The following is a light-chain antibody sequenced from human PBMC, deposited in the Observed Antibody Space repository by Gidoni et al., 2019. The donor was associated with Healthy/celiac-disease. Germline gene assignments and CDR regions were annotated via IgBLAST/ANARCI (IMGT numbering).Light chain of an antibody. J-gene: IGKJ1*01. CDR1: QSISSW. CDR3: QQYNSYHET. CDR2: KAS. Sequence: DIQLTQSPSPRSASVGDRVPFTCRASQSISSWLAWYQQKPGKAPKLLIYKASSLESGVPSRFSGSGSGTEFTLTISSLQPDDFATYYCQQYNSYHETFGQGTKVEIK. V-gene: IGKV1-5*03.